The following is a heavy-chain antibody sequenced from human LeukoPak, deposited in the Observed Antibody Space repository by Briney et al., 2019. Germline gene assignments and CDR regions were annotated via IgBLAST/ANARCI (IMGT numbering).Heavy chain of an antibody. CDR2: INHSGST. J-gene: IGHJ5*02. CDR1: GGSISSYY. V-gene: IGHV4-34*01. Sequence: PSETLSLTCTVSGGSISSYYWSWIRQPPGKGLEWIGEINHSGSTNYNPSLKSRVTISVDTSKNQFSLKLSSVTAADTAVYYCARGRDFGWGCSSTSCYGNWFDPWGQGTLVTVSS. D-gene: IGHD2-2*01. CDR3: ARGRDFGWGCSSTSCYGNWFDP.